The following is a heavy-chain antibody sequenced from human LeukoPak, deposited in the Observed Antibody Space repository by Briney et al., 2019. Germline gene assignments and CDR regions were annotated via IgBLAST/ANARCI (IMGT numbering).Heavy chain of an antibody. CDR1: GFTFSSYG. CDR2: IWYDGSNK. Sequence: GRSLRLSCAASGFTFSSYGMNWVRQAPGKGLEWVADIWYDGSNKYYADSVKRRFTISRDNSKNTLYLQMNSLRAENTAVYYCAILLVVPAAKYYYYYGMDVWGQGTTVTVSS. V-gene: IGHV3-33*01. CDR3: AILLVVPAAKYYYYYGMDV. J-gene: IGHJ6*02. D-gene: IGHD2-2*01.